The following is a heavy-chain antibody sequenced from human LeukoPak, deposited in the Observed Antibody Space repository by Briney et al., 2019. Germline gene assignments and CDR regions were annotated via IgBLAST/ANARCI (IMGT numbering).Heavy chain of an antibody. D-gene: IGHD4-11*01. CDR3: ARAPKGMTTVRYYYYYMDV. J-gene: IGHJ6*03. CDR2: IYNSGST. CDR1: GGSISSGGYY. V-gene: IGHV4-31*03. Sequence: PSQTLSLTCTVSGGSISSGGYYWRWIRQHPGKGLDWIGYIYNSGSTYCNPSLKSRATISVDTSKNQFSLGLTSVTAADTAVYYCARAPKGMTTVRYYYYYMDVWGEGTTVTVSS.